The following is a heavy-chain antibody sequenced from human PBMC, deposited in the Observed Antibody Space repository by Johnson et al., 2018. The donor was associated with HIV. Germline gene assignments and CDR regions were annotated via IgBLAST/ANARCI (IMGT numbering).Heavy chain of an antibody. Sequence: MQLVESGGGVVQPVGSLRLSCAASGFTFSDYYMSWISQAPGKGLEWVSGINWNGGSTGYADSVKGRFTISRDNAKNSLYLQMNSLRAEDTAVYYCARGKGAAEAEAFDIWGQGTMVTVSS. CDR3: ARGKGAAEAEAFDI. D-gene: IGHD6-25*01. CDR1: GFTFSDYY. CDR2: INWNGGST. V-gene: IGHV3-20*04. J-gene: IGHJ3*02.